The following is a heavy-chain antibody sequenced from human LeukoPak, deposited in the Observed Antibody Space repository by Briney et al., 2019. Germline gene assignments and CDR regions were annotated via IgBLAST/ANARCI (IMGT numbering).Heavy chain of an antibody. J-gene: IGHJ3*02. CDR1: GFTFSSYA. CDR2: ISGSGGST. CDR3: AKDIEYSSSWPHAFDI. D-gene: IGHD6-13*01. Sequence: PGGSLRLSCAASGFTFSSYAMSWVRQAPGKGLEWVSAISGSGGSTYYADSVKGRFTISRDNSKNTLYLQMNSLRAEDTAVYYCAKDIEYSSSWPHAFDIWGQGKMATVSS. V-gene: IGHV3-23*01.